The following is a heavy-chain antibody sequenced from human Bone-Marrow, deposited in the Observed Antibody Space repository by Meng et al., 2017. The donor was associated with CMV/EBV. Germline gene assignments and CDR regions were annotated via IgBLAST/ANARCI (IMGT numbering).Heavy chain of an antibody. CDR2: ISYIGST. D-gene: IGHD1/OR15-1a*01. J-gene: IGHJ3*02. CDR1: GGSVSSGLYY. CDR3: ARDILEHNAFDM. V-gene: IGHV4-61*01. Sequence: SETLSLTCTVSGGSVSSGLYYWTWLRQPPGKGLEWIGYISYIGSTNYSPSLKSRVTVSVDTSKNQFSLKLSSVTAADTAVYYCARDILEHNAFDMWGQGTMVTVSS.